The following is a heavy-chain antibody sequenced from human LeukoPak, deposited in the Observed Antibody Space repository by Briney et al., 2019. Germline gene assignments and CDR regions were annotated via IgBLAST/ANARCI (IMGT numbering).Heavy chain of an antibody. V-gene: IGHV3-15*07. CDR2: IKSKTDGGTT. Sequence: PGGSLRLSCAASGLTFSHAWMNWVRQAPGKGLEWVGHIKSKTDGGTTDYAAPVKDRFTISRDDSKNTLYLQMNSLKTEDTAVYYCTTANSRYCSGGSCYPFDYWGQGTLVTVSS. CDR3: TTANSRYCSGGSCYPFDY. J-gene: IGHJ4*02. CDR1: GLTFSHAW. D-gene: IGHD2-15*01.